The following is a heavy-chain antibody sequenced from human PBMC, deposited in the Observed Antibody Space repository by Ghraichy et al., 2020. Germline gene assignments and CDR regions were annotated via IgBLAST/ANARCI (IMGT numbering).Heavy chain of an antibody. J-gene: IGHJ5*02. V-gene: IGHV3-23*01. D-gene: IGHD4-17*01. CDR2: ISGTGSLT. CDR3: GKGPSRTVYWVDP. Sequence: GGSLRLSCAASGFSFSNSAMSWVRQAPGKGLEWVSSISGTGSLTYYADSVRGRFTISRDNSKNTLYLQMNSLGVEDTAVYSCGKGPSRTVYWVDPWGQGTLVTVSS. CDR1: GFSFSNSA.